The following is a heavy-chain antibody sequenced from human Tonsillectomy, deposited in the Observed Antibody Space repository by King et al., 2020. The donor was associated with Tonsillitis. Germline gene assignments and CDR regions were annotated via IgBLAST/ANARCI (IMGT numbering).Heavy chain of an antibody. V-gene: IGHV2-5*02. CDR2: IYWDNDT. Sequence: ITLKESGPTLVKPPETLTLTCTFSGFSLITSGVGVGWIRQPPGKALEWLALIYWDNDTRYSPSLKSRLTITKDTSRNKVVLTMTNMDPVDTATYFCARRHSGLLVAAPIRYAFDIWGQGTMVTVSS. CDR3: ARRHSGLLVAAPIRYAFDI. D-gene: IGHD5-12*01. J-gene: IGHJ3*02. CDR1: GFSLITSGVG.